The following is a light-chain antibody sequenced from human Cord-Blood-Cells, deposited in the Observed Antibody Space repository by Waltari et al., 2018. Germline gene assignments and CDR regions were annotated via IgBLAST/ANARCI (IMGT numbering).Light chain of an antibody. V-gene: IGKV3-20*01. CDR3: QQYGSSLLT. Sequence: EIVLTQSPGTLSLSPGERATLSCRAGQSVSSSYLAWYQQKPGQAPRLLIYGASSRATGIPDRCSGSGSGTDFTLTISRLEPEDFAVYYCQQYGSSLLTFGGGTKVEIK. CDR2: GAS. CDR1: QSVSSSY. J-gene: IGKJ4*02.